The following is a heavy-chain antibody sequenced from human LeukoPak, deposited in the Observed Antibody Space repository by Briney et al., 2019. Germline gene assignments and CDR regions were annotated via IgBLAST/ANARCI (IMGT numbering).Heavy chain of an antibody. Sequence: KASETLSLTCAVYGVSFSGYYWSWIRQPPGKGLEWIGSIYYSGSTYYNPSLKSRVTISVDTSKNQFSLKLSSVTAADTAVYYCARDGKVDYYGSGSYFGTWFDPWGQGTLVTVSS. D-gene: IGHD3-10*01. CDR2: IYYSGST. J-gene: IGHJ5*02. CDR3: ARDGKVDYYGSGSYFGTWFDP. CDR1: GVSFSGYY. V-gene: IGHV4-34*01.